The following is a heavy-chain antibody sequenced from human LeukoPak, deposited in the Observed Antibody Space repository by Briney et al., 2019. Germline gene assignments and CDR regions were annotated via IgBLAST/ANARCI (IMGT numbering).Heavy chain of an antibody. V-gene: IGHV1-2*02. Sequence: ALVKVSCKASGYTFTGYYMHWVRQAPGQGLEWMGWISPNSGGTNYAQRFQGRVTMTRDTSINTAYMELSRLRSDDTAVYYCARYSSTWHSLGYMDVWGKGTTVTISS. CDR1: GYTFTGYY. CDR2: ISPNSGGT. J-gene: IGHJ6*03. D-gene: IGHD6-13*01. CDR3: ARYSSTWHSLGYMDV.